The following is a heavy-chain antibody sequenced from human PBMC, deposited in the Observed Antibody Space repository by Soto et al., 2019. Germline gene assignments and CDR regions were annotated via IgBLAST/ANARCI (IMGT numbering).Heavy chain of an antibody. D-gene: IGHD2-15*01. CDR3: ARERGVYCSGGSCYSNDY. CDR1: GYTFTSYG. CDR2: ISAYNGNT. Sequence: ASVKVSCKASGYTFTSYGISWVRQAPGQGLEWMGWISAYNGNTNYAQKLQGRVTMTTDTSTSTAYMELRSLRSDDTAVYYCARERGVYCSGGSCYSNDYWGQGTLVTVSS. V-gene: IGHV1-18*01. J-gene: IGHJ4*02.